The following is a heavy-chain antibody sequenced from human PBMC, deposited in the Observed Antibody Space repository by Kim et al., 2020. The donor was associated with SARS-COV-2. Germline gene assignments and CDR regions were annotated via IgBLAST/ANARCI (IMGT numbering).Heavy chain of an antibody. J-gene: IGHJ4*02. Sequence: ASVKVSCKASGYTFTSYDINWVRQATGQGLEWMGWMNPNSGNTGYAQKFQDRVTMTRNTSISTAYMELSSLRSEDTAVYYCARGLVRYYYGFFDYWGQGTLVTVSS. V-gene: IGHV1-8*01. CDR1: GYTFTSYD. D-gene: IGHD3-10*01. CDR2: MNPNSGNT. CDR3: ARGLVRYYYGFFDY.